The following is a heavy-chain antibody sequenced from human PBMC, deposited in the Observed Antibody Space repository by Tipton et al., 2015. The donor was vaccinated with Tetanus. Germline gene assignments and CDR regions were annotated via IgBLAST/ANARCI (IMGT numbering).Heavy chain of an antibody. CDR3: AVGGYNHAFDI. CDR2: ISSSSRYI. J-gene: IGHJ3*02. D-gene: IGHD5-18*01. CDR1: GVTVSGNY. V-gene: IGHV3-21*01. Sequence: VQSGGGLIQPGGSLRLSCAASGVTVSGNYMSWVRQAPGKGLEWVSSISSSSRYIYYADSVKGRFTISRDNAKNSLYLQMISLRAEDTAVYYCAVGGYNHAFDIWGQGTMVTVSS.